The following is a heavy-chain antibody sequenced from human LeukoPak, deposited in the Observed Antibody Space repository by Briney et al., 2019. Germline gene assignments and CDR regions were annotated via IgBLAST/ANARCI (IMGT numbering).Heavy chain of an antibody. D-gene: IGHD5-18*01. Sequence: SETLSLTCTVSGGSVSSGSYYWSWIRQPPGKGLEWIGDIYYSGSTNYNPSLKSRVTISVDTSKNQFSLKLSSVTAADTAVYYCARVDTAMVKDYWGQGTLVTVSS. CDR1: GGSVSSGSYY. CDR2: IYYSGST. V-gene: IGHV4-61*01. CDR3: ARVDTAMVKDY. J-gene: IGHJ4*02.